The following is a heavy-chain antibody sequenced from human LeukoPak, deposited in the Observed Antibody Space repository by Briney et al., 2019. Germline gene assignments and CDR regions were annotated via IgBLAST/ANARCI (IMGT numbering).Heavy chain of an antibody. CDR3: ARDVTKMDDAFDI. CDR1: GFTFSSYG. D-gene: IGHD5-24*01. J-gene: IGHJ3*02. Sequence: GGTLRLSCAASGFTFSSYGVSWVRQAPGKGLEWVSAISGSGGSTYYADSVKGRFTISRDNAKNSLYLQMNSLRAEDTAVYYCARDVTKMDDAFDIWGQGTMVTVSS. CDR2: ISGSGGST. V-gene: IGHV3-23*01.